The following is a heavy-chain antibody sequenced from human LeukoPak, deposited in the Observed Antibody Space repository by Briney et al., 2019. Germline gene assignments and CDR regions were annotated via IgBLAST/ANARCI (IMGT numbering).Heavy chain of an antibody. CDR3: ARNPQWAAADPEYFQH. J-gene: IGHJ1*01. D-gene: IGHD6-13*01. V-gene: IGHV4-59*08. CDR1: GGSISSYY. Sequence: QPSETLSLTCTVSGGSISSYYWSWIRQPPGEGLEWIGYIYYSGSTNYNPSLKSRVTTSVDTSKNQFSLKLSSVTAADTAVYYCARNPQWAAADPEYFQHWGQGTLVTVSS. CDR2: IYYSGST.